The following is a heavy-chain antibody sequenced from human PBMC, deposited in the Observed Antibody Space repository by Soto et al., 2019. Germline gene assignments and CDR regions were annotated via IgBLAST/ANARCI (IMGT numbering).Heavy chain of an antibody. CDR1: GYTFTSYY. J-gene: IGHJ4*02. CDR2: INPSGGST. V-gene: IGHV1-46*01. Sequence: GASVKVSCKASGYTFTSYYMHWVRQAPGQGLEWMGIINPSGGSTSYAQKFQGRVTMTRDTSTSTVYMELSSLRSEDTAVYYCARDHRSGWYLKGYDYWGQGTLVTVSS. CDR3: ARDHRSGWYLKGYDY. D-gene: IGHD6-19*01.